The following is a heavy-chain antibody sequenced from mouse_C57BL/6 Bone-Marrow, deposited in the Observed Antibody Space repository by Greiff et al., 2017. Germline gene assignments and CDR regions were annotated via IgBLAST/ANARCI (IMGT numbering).Heavy chain of an antibody. Sequence: EVKVVESGEGLVKPGGSLKLSCAASGFTFSSYAMSWVRQTPEKRLEWVAYISSGGDYIYYADTVKGRFTISRDNARNTLYLQMSSLKSEDTAMYYCTRVYDYFYYAMDYWGQGTSVTVSS. V-gene: IGHV5-9-1*02. CDR1: GFTFSSYA. D-gene: IGHD2-4*01. CDR3: TRVYDYFYYAMDY. CDR2: ISSGGDYI. J-gene: IGHJ4*01.